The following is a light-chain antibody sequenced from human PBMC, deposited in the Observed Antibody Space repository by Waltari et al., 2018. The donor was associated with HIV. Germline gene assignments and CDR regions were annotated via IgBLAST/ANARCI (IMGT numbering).Light chain of an antibody. J-gene: IGKJ3*01. CDR2: AAS. CDR3: QQSYSSPLT. CDR1: QGIRND. Sequence: AIQMTQSPSSLSASVGDRVTITCRASQGIRNDLGWYQQKPGKAPKLLIYAASSLQSGVPSRFSGSGSGTDFTLTITSLQPDDFATYFCQQSYSSPLTFGPGTKVDIK. V-gene: IGKV1-6*01.